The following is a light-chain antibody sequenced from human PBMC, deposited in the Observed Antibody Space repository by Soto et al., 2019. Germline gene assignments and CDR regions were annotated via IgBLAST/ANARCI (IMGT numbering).Light chain of an antibody. CDR1: QSIRSY. V-gene: IGKV1-39*01. CDR3: QQYGSSPLT. J-gene: IGKJ4*01. Sequence: DIQLTQSPSSLSASVGDRVTITCRASQSIRSYLNWYQQKPGKAPKLLIYAASSLQTGVSSRFSGSGSGTDFTLTISNLQPEDFAVYYCQQYGSSPLTFGGGTKVDIK. CDR2: AAS.